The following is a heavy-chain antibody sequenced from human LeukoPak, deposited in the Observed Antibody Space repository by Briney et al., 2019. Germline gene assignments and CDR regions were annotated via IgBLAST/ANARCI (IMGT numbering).Heavy chain of an antibody. CDR3: ATSRWPGVH. D-gene: IGHD3-10*01. Sequence: GGSLRLSCSASGFIFTTYWMSWVRQAPGKGLEWVANIKQDGIDTNYADSVKGRFTISRDNAKNSVYLQMNSLRAEDTATYYCATSRWPGVHWGQETLVTVSS. CDR1: GFIFTTYW. V-gene: IGHV3-7*03. CDR2: IKQDGIDT. J-gene: IGHJ4*02.